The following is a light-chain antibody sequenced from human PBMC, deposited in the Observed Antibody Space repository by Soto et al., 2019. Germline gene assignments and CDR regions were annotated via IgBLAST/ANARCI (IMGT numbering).Light chain of an antibody. CDR1: QGIRND. V-gene: IGKV1-17*01. J-gene: IGKJ1*01. CDR2: AAS. CDR3: LLHKSYVWT. Sequence: DIQMTHSPSSLSASVGDRVTITCRASQGIRNDLSWYQQKPGKAPKRLIYAASSLQGGVPSRFSRSGSGTEFTLTITSLQPEDFATYFCLLHKSYVWTFGQGIKVEIX.